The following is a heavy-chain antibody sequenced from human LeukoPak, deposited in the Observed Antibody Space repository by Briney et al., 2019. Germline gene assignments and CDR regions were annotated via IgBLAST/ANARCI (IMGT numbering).Heavy chain of an antibody. CDR1: GFTFSSYA. D-gene: IGHD6-19*01. V-gene: IGHV3-23*01. CDR3: VKSPGSGWPV. J-gene: IGHJ4*02. CDR2: ISGSGGSV. Sequence: PGGSLRLSCAASGFTFSSYAMSWVRQAPGKGLEWVSVISGSGGSVYYADSVKGRFTISRDNSKNTLYFEMSSLRVEDTAVYYCVKSPGSGWPVWGQGTLLTVSS.